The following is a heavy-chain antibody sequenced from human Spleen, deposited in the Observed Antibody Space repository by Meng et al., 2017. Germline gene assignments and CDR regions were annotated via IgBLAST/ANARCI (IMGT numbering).Heavy chain of an antibody. V-gene: IGHV4-38-2*02. CDR2: IYHSGST. CDR1: GYSISSGYY. Sequence: SETLSLTCAVSGYSISSGYYWGWIRQPPGKGLEWIGSIYHSGSTYYNPSLKSRVTISVDTSKNQFSLKLSSVTAADTAVYYCAREGAITMIVGDAFDIWGQGTMVTVSS. CDR3: AREGAITMIVGDAFDI. D-gene: IGHD3-22*01. J-gene: IGHJ3*02.